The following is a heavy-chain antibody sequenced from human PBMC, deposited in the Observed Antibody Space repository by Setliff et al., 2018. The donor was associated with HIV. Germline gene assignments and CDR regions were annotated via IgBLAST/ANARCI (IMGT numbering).Heavy chain of an antibody. V-gene: IGHV1-8*02. CDR2: MSPNSDNT. Sequence: ASVKVSCKASGYTFTNSDINWVRQATGQGLEWMGWMSPNSDNTGYAQKFQGRVTMTRNTSINTAYMELSSLRSEDTAVYYCARRYYNFWSGSHDAFDIWGQGTMVTVSS. CDR3: ARRYYNFWSGSHDAFDI. J-gene: IGHJ3*02. CDR1: GYTFTNSD. D-gene: IGHD3-3*01.